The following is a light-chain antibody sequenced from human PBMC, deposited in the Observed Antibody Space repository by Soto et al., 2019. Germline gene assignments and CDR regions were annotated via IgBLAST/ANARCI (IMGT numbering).Light chain of an antibody. CDR3: QQYNSYSPEWT. CDR2: DAS. Sequence: DIQMTQSPSTLSASVGDRVTITCRASQSISSWLAWYQQKPGKAPKLLIYDASSLESGVPSRFSGSGSGTEFTLTISSRQPDDFATYYCQQYNSYSPEWTFGQGTKVEIK. V-gene: IGKV1-5*01. CDR1: QSISSW. J-gene: IGKJ1*01.